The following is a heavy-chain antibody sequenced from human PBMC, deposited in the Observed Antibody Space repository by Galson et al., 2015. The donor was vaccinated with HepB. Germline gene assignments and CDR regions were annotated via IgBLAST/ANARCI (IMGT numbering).Heavy chain of an antibody. D-gene: IGHD5-12*01. V-gene: IGHV1-3*01. J-gene: IGHJ3*02. CDR1: GYTFTSYA. CDR3: ARGPEAGYSGYRAFGI. Sequence: SVKVSCKASGYTFTSYAIHWVRQAPGQRLEWMGWINAGNGNTKYSQKFQGRVTITRDTSASTAYMELSSLRSEDTTVYYCARGPEAGYSGYRAFGIWGQGTIVAVSS. CDR2: INAGNGNT.